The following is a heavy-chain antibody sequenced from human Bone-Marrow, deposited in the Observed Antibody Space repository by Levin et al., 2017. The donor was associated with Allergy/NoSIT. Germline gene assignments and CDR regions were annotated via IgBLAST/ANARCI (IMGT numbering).Heavy chain of an antibody. V-gene: IGHV3-30*18. Sequence: GESLKISCAASGFTFSSYGMHWVRQAPGKGLEWVAVISYDGSNKYYADSVKGRFTISRDNSKNTLYLQMNSLRAEDTAVYYCAKVGSIVEARYYYYYGMDGWGQGTTVTVSS. CDR2: ISYDGSNK. J-gene: IGHJ6*02. CDR1: GFTFSSYG. CDR3: AKVGSIVEARYYYYYGMDG. D-gene: IGHD5/OR15-5a*01.